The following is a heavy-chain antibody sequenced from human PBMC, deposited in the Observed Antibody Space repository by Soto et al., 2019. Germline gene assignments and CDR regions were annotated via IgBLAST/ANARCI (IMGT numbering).Heavy chain of an antibody. CDR1: GYTFTSYD. Sequence: VTGSCKASGYTFTSYDINLVRQATGQGLELMGWISPYSGKTSYAEKFQGRVTLTTDTSTSTAYMELRSLISDDTAIYYCARDPHEFWTSYWFDPWGQGTPVTVAS. V-gene: IGHV1-18*01. CDR3: ARDPHEFWTSYWFDP. CDR2: ISPYSGKT. D-gene: IGHD3-3*01. J-gene: IGHJ5*02.